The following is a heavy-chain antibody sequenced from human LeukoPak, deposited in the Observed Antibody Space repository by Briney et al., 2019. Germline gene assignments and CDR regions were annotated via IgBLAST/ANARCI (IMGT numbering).Heavy chain of an antibody. J-gene: IGHJ4*02. Sequence: GGSLRLSCAASGFTFSSYAMSWVRQAPGKGPEWVSAISGSGGSTYYADSVKGRFTISRDNSKNTLYLQMNSLRAEDTAVYYCAKDQRITMVRGGPFDYWGQGTLVTVSS. V-gene: IGHV3-23*01. D-gene: IGHD3-10*01. CDR1: GFTFSSYA. CDR3: AKDQRITMVRGGPFDY. CDR2: ISGSGGST.